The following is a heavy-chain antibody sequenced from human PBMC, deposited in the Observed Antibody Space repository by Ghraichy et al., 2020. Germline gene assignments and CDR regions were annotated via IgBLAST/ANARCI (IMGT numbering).Heavy chain of an antibody. D-gene: IGHD2-15*01. CDR1: GYTFTSYA. V-gene: IGHV1-3*01. CDR2: INAGNGNT. CDR3: ARDLQWGGGGNTNYGMDV. J-gene: IGHJ6*02. Sequence: ASVKVSCKASGYTFTSYAMHWVRQAPGQRLEWMGWINAGNGNTKYSQKFQGRVTITRDTSASTAYMELSSLRSEDTAVYYCARDLQWGGGGNTNYGMDVWGQGTTVTVSS.